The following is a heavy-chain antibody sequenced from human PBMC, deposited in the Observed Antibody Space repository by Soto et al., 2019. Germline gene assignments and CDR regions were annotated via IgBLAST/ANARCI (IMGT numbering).Heavy chain of an antibody. J-gene: IGHJ4*02. Sequence: GGSLRLSCAASGFTFRSYAMSWVRQAPGKGLEWVSAISGSGGSTYYADSVKGRFTISRDNSKNTLYLQMNSLRAEDTAVYYCAKDVDSSGYYFTFDYWGQGTLVTVSS. CDR3: AKDVDSSGYYFTFDY. CDR1: GFTFRSYA. D-gene: IGHD3-22*01. V-gene: IGHV3-23*01. CDR2: ISGSGGST.